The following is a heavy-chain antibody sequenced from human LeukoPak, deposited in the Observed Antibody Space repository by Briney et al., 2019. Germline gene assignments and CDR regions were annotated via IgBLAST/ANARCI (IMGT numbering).Heavy chain of an antibody. J-gene: IGHJ4*02. CDR2: INGDGSNI. D-gene: IGHD3-9*01. Sequence: PGGSLRLSCVASGLPLSSYWMHWVRQDPRKGLVWVSRINGDGSNINYANSVRGRFTISRDNAKNTLYLQMNSLRAEDTAVYYCARDFLLDYDILTGYWDYWGQGTLVTVSS. V-gene: IGHV3-74*01. CDR3: ARDFLLDYDILTGYWDY. CDR1: GLPLSSYW.